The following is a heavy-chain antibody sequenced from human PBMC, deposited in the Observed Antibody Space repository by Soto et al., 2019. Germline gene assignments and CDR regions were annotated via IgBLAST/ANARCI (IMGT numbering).Heavy chain of an antibody. CDR2: ISGSGGST. CDR1: GFTFSSYA. J-gene: IGHJ4*02. V-gene: IGHV3-23*01. D-gene: IGHD6-13*01. Sequence: PGGSLRLSCAASGFTFSSYAMSWVRQAPGKGLEWVSAISGSGGSTYYADSVKGRFTISRDNSKNTLYLQMNSLRAEDTAVYYCAPGRGIAAATYYFDYWGQGTLVTVSS. CDR3: APGRGIAAATYYFDY.